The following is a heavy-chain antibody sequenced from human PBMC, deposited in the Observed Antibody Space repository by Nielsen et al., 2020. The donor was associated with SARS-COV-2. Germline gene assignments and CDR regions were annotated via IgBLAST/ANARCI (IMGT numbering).Heavy chain of an antibody. CDR2: IIPIFGTA. D-gene: IGHD1-1*01. V-gene: IGHV1-69*13. CDR3: ATVFPVIPELERLVSGSGWFDP. J-gene: IGHJ5*02. Sequence: SVKVSCKASGGTFSSYAISWVRQAPGQGLEWMGGIIPIFGTANYAQKFQGRVTITADESTSTAYMELSSLRSEDTAVYYCATVFPVIPELERLVSGSGWFDPWGQGTLVTVSS. CDR1: GGTFSSYA.